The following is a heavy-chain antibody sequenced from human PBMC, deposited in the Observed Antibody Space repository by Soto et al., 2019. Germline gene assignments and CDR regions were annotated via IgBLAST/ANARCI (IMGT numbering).Heavy chain of an antibody. CDR3: ATELGENPASPFDA. D-gene: IGHD3-10*01. J-gene: IGHJ4*02. CDR1: GVTFSSET. Sequence: SVKVSCKASGVTFSSETLGWVRQAPGQGLEWVGGIIPLFGTASYAQKFQGRVTVTADESTGTVYMELSSLRSDDTAVYFCATELGENPASPFDAWGQGTLVTVSS. V-gene: IGHV1-69*13. CDR2: IIPLFGTA.